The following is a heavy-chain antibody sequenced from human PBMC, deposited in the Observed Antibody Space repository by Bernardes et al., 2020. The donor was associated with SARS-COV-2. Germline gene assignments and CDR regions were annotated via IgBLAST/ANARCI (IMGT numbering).Heavy chain of an antibody. D-gene: IGHD3-16*01. CDR1: GFTFSTYE. V-gene: IGHV3-48*03. CDR2: ISSSSFTI. CDR3: ARDGPWGIPWAFDT. Sequence: GGSLSLSCAASGFTFSTYEMNWVRQAPGKGLEWVSYISSSSFTISYADSVKGRFTVSRDNANNSLFLQMNSLRADDTAVYYCARDGPWGIPWAFDTWGQGTMVTVSS. J-gene: IGHJ3*02.